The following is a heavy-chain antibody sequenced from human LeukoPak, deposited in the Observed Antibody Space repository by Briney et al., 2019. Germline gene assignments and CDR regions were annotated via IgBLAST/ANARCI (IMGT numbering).Heavy chain of an antibody. Sequence: GGSLRLSCAASGFTFSSYSMNWVRQAPEKGLDWVSGTYSSGDSYYADSVKGRFTISRDNSKNTVYLQMNSLRAEDTAVYYCAAYYFGSGSSTKSRTFDIWGQGTMVTVSS. V-gene: IGHV3-53*01. D-gene: IGHD3-10*01. CDR3: AAYYFGSGSSTKSRTFDI. CDR2: TYSSGDS. J-gene: IGHJ3*02. CDR1: GFTFSSYS.